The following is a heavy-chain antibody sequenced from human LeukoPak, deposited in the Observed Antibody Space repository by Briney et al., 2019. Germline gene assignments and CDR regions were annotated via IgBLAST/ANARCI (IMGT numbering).Heavy chain of an antibody. CDR1: GDSSSDYD. V-gene: IGHV4-59*01. CDR3: ARDSGSSWYHYYYGMDV. CDR2: INYSGRT. Sequence: PSETLSLTCTVSGDSSSDYDWSWIRQPPGQGLEWIGYINYSGRTKYNPSLKSRVTISRDTSKNQFSLKLSSVTAADTAVYYCARDSGSSWYHYYYGMDVWGQGTTVTVSS. J-gene: IGHJ6*02. D-gene: IGHD6-13*01.